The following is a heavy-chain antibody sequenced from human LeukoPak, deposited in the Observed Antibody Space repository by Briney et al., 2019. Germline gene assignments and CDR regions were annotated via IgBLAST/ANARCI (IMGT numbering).Heavy chain of an antibody. D-gene: IGHD1-1*01. J-gene: IGHJ5*02. V-gene: IGHV4-34*01. CDR1: GGSFSGYY. CDR3: ARVPDITARPCDT. CDR2: ISHTGLT. Sequence: SETLSLTCAVYGGSFSGYYWTLIRQTPGKGLEWIGEISHTGLTGSNPSLKSRVTIFVDSSKKQFSLRMTSVTAADTGAYYCARVPDITARPCDTWGPGTLVTVSS.